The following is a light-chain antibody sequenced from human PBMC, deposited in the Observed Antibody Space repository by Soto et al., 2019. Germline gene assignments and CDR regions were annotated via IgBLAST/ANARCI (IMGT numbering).Light chain of an antibody. J-gene: IGKJ4*01. CDR3: QQHGSSPLT. Sequence: IVLTQSAGTLSLSPGERATLSCRASQSVSSSYLAWYQQKPGQAPRLLIYGASSRAAGIPDRFSGSGSGTDFTLTISRLEPEDFAVYYCQQHGSSPLTFGGRTKVDIK. CDR2: GAS. V-gene: IGKV3-20*01. CDR1: QSVSSSY.